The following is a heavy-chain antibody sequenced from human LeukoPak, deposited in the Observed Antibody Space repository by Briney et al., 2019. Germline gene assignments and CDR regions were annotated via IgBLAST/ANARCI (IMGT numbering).Heavy chain of an antibody. CDR2: ISSSSSYI. Sequence: GGSLRLSCAASGFTFSSYSMNWVRQAPGKGLEWVSSISSSSSYIYYADSVKGRFTISRDNAKNTLYLQMNSLRAEDTAVYYCARGEGVGDRRFGVVNVDYWGQGTLVTVSS. V-gene: IGHV3-21*01. D-gene: IGHD3-3*01. CDR1: GFTFSSYS. J-gene: IGHJ4*02. CDR3: ARGEGVGDRRFGVVNVDY.